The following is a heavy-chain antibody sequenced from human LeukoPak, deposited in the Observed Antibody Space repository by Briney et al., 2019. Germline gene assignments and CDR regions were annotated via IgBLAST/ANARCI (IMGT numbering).Heavy chain of an antibody. J-gene: IGHJ4*02. D-gene: IGHD6-19*01. V-gene: IGHV3-30*18. CDR1: EFTFNTYG. CDR2: ISYDGSKK. Sequence: PGGSLRLSCAASEFTFNTYGMHWVRQAPGKGLEWVALISYDGSKKYYADSVKGRFTISRDNAKNSLYLQMDSLRAEDTALYYCAKGLWLASNYFDSWGQGTLVTVSS. CDR3: AKGLWLASNYFDS.